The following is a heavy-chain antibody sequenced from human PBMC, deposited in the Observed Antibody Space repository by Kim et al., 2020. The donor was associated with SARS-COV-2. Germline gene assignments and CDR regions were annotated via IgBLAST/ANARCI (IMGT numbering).Heavy chain of an antibody. CDR3: ARPNPAGQFGFAY. V-gene: IGHV3-66*04. CDR2: IYDGGAT. J-gene: IGHJ4*01. CDR1: AFNFNDYY. Sequence: GGSLRLSCTTTAFNFNDYYMNWVRQSPGEGLECVSVIYDGGATDYAAAVQGRFTISRDRSKNNLYLQMIGLMGADTAQYYCARPNPAGQFGFAYWGHGTLVTVSS. D-gene: IGHD3-10*01.